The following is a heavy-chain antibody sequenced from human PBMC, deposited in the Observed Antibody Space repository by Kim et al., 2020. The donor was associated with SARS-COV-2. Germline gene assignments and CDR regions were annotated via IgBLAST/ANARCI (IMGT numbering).Heavy chain of an antibody. J-gene: IGHJ4*02. CDR3: ARMAPGQNTDYFDY. D-gene: IGHD1-1*01. CDR2: ISHSSTYT. Sequence: GGSLRLSCVGSGFTFSDHYMTWIRQAPGRGLEWISYISHSSTYTNYADSVKGRFTISRDNGKKSLFLQLNSLRAEDTAAYYCARMAPGQNTDYFDYWGQG. V-gene: IGHV3-11*03. CDR1: GFTFSDHY.